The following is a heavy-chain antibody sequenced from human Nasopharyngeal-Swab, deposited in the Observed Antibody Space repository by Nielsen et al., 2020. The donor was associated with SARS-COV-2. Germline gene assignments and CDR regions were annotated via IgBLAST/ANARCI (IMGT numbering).Heavy chain of an antibody. J-gene: IGHJ4*02. CDR3: ARAIAVSGTGY. V-gene: IGHV3-7*01. CDR2: MKQDGSEK. Sequence: GESLKISCAGSGFTFSSYWMSWVRQAPGKGLEWVANMKQDGSEKYYVDSVRGRFTISRDNAKNSLYLQMNSLRVDDTGVYYCARAIAVSGTGYWGQGTLVTVSS. CDR1: GFTFSSYW. D-gene: IGHD6-13*01.